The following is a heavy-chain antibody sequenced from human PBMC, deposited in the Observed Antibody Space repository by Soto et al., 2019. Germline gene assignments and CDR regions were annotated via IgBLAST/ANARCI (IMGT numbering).Heavy chain of an antibody. Sequence: PGGSLRLSCAASGFTFSSYGMHWVRQAPGKGLEWVAVIWYDGSNKYYADSVKGRFTISRDNSKNTLYLQMNSLRAEDTAVYYCANDGDISCSSTSCYGKDYYYYMDVWGKGTTVTVSS. CDR1: GFTFSSYG. CDR3: ANDGDISCSSTSCYGKDYYYYMDV. D-gene: IGHD2-2*01. CDR2: IWYDGSNK. J-gene: IGHJ6*03. V-gene: IGHV3-33*06.